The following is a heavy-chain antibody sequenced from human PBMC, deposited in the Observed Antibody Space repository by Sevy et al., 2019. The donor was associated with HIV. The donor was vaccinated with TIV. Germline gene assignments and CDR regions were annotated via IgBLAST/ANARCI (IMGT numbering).Heavy chain of an antibody. Sequence: GGSLRLSCAASGFTFSSYAMSWVRQAPGKGLVWVSGISGSGGSTYYADSVKGRFTISRDNSKNTLYLQMNSLRAEDTAVYYCARVAGAGTYYCGDFDYWGQGTLVTVSS. J-gene: IGHJ4*02. CDR1: GFTFSSYA. V-gene: IGHV3-23*01. CDR2: ISGSGGST. D-gene: IGHD3-10*01. CDR3: ARVAGAGTYYCGDFDY.